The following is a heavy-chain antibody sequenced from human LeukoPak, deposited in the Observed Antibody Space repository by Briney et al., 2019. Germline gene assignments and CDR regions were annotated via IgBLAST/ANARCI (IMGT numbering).Heavy chain of an antibody. D-gene: IGHD6-13*01. V-gene: IGHV3-48*04. J-gene: IGHJ4*02. CDR2: ISSSSSTI. Sequence: GGSLRLSCVASGFTFTSYSMNWVRRAPGKGLEWVSYISSSSSTIYYADSVKGRFTISRDNAKNSLYLQMNSLRAEDTAVYYCARGGASSNFDYWGQGTLVTVSS. CDR3: ARGGASSNFDY. CDR1: GFTFTSYS.